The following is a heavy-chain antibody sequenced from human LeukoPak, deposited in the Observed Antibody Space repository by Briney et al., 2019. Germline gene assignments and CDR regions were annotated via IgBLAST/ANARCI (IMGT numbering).Heavy chain of an antibody. D-gene: IGHD3-10*01. CDR2: IYHSGST. CDR3: ARAMVRGVIVNWFDP. J-gene: IGHJ5*02. Sequence: PSETLSLTCAVSGGSISSGGYSWSWIRQPPGKGLEWIGYIYHSGSTYYNPSLKSRVTISVDRSKNQFSLKLSSVTAADTAVYDCARAMVRGVIVNWFDPWGQGTLVSVSS. V-gene: IGHV4-30-2*01. CDR1: GGSISSGGYS.